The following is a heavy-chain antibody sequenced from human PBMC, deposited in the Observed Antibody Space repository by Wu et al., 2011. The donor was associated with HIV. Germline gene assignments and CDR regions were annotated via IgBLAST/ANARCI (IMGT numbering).Heavy chain of an antibody. CDR3: ARALDAMVMGLGPKVYYYYGMDV. V-gene: IGHV1-18*01. CDR2: ISTYEGDT. J-gene: IGHJ6*02. CDR1: GYTFTTYA. D-gene: IGHD5-18*01. Sequence: QVQLVQSGSEVRKPGASVKVSCKASGYTFTTYAISWVRQAPGQGLEWMGWISTYEGDTHYSEKLQGRVTMTTDTSTSTAYMELRSLRFDDTAVYYCARALDAMVMGLGPKVYYYYGMDVWAKGPRSPSP.